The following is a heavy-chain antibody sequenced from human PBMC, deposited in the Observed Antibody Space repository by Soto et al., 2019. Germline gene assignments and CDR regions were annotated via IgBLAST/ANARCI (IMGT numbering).Heavy chain of an antibody. CDR2: IIPIFGTA. Sequence: QVQLVQSGAEVKKPGSSVKVSCKASGGTFSSYAISWVRQAPGQGLEWMGGIIPIFGTANYAQKFQGRVTITADESTSTADRELSSLRSEDTAVYYCARGITMVRGVPVDHGDYYYGMDVWGQGTTVTVSS. CDR3: ARGITMVRGVPVDHGDYYYGMDV. CDR1: GGTFSSYA. J-gene: IGHJ6*02. D-gene: IGHD3-10*01. V-gene: IGHV1-69*01.